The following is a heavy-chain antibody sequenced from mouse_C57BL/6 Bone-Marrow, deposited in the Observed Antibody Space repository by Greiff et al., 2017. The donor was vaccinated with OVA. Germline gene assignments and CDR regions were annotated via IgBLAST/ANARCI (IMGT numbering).Heavy chain of an antibody. CDR1: GYTFTSYW. V-gene: IGHV1-69*01. Sequence: VQLQQPGAELVMPGASVKLSCKASGYTFTSYWMHWVKQRPGQGLEWIGEIDPSDSYTNYNQKFKGKSTLTVDKSSSTAEMQLSRLTSECSAVYYCAREGVPLDYWGQGTTLTVSS. CDR3: AREGVPLDY. CDR2: IDPSDSYT. J-gene: IGHJ2*01.